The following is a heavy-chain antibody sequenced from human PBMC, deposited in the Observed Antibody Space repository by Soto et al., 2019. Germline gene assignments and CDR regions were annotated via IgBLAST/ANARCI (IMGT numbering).Heavy chain of an antibody. CDR1: GGTFSSYA. CDR3: ARDPAPPYYYDSGYYFDD. Sequence: SVNVSCKASGGTFSSYAISWVRQAPGQGLEWMGGIIPIFGTANYAQKFQGRVTITADESTSTAYMELSSLRSEDTAVYYCARDPAPPYYYDSGYYFDDWGQGTLVTVSS. V-gene: IGHV1-69*13. D-gene: IGHD3-22*01. J-gene: IGHJ4*02. CDR2: IIPIFGTA.